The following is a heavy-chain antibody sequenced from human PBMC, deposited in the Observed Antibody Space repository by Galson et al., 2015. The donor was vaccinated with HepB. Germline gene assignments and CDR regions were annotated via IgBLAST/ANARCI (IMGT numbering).Heavy chain of an antibody. CDR3: ARDRLLWFGELLGGGWFDP. Sequence: SLRLSCAASGFTFSSYAMHWVRQAPGKGLEWVAVISYDGSNKYYADSVKGRFTISRDNSKNTLYLQMNSLRAEDTAVYYCARDRLLWFGELLGGGWFDPWGQGTLVTVSS. CDR2: ISYDGSNK. V-gene: IGHV3-30-3*01. CDR1: GFTFSSYA. J-gene: IGHJ5*02. D-gene: IGHD3-10*01.